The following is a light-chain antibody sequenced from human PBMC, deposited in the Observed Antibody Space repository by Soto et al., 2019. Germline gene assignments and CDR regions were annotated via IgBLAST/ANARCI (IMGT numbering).Light chain of an antibody. CDR2: GAS. V-gene: IGKV3-15*01. CDR1: QSVSSN. Sequence: EIVMTQSPATLSVSPGERATLSCRASQSVSSNLAWYQQKPGQAPRLLIYGASTRATGIPARFSGSGSGTEFTLTISSLQSEDFGVYYCQQYNNWRPWTFGQGTKVEIK. CDR3: QQYNNWRPWT. J-gene: IGKJ1*01.